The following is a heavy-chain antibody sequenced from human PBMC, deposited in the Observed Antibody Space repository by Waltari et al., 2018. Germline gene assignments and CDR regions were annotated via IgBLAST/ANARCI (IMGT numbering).Heavy chain of an antibody. CDR1: GGSFSDYC. Sequence: QVQLQQRGTGLLKTSRTLSLTCDVSGGSFSDYCWTWIRMVPGKGLEWIGEIVHSGSTSYTPSLRGRITISLDTSKNQFSLRLNSVTAADTAVYYCARGRRESVWVGELLYYHYYGVDVWGQGTTVSVSS. V-gene: IGHV4-34*02. J-gene: IGHJ6*02. CDR2: IVHSGST. D-gene: IGHD3-10*01. CDR3: ARGRRESVWVGELLYYHYYGVDV.